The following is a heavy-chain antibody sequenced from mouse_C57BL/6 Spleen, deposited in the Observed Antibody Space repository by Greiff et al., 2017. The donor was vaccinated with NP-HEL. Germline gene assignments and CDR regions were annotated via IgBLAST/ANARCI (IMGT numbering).Heavy chain of an antibody. D-gene: IGHD2-2*01. CDR2: IWSGGST. Sequence: QVQLKQSGPGLVQPSQSLSITCTVSGFSLTSYGVHWVRQSPGKGLEWLGVIWSGGSTDYNAAFITRLSISKDNSKSQVFFKMNSLQADDTAIYYCARNEGSTMVTSYYFDYWGQGTTLTVSS. J-gene: IGHJ2*01. CDR1: GFSLTSYG. V-gene: IGHV2-2*01. CDR3: ARNEGSTMVTSYYFDY.